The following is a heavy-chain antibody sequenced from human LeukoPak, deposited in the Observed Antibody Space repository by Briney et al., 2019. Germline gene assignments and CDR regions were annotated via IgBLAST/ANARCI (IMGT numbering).Heavy chain of an antibody. J-gene: IGHJ4*02. CDR2: VSGSGGST. CDR3: AKGMRQFDY. CDR1: GFTVSSNY. V-gene: IGHV3-23*01. Sequence: PGGSLRLSCAASGFTVSSNYMNWVRQAPGKGLEWVSGVSGSGGSTSYADSVKGRLTISRDNSKNTLYLQMNSLRAEDTAVYYCAKGMRQFDYWGQGTLVTVSS.